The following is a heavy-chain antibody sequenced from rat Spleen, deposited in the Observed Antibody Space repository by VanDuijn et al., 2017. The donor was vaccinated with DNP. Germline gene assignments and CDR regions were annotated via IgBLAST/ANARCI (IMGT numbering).Heavy chain of an antibody. D-gene: IGHD1-4*01. CDR2: INSAGTT. Sequence: EVQLQESGPGLVKPSQSLSLTCSVTGYSITRTYWAWIRKLPGNKLEWMGSINSAGTTKYNPSLKSRISITRDTSKNQLFLQVNSVTTEDTATYHCARWPGYNPPYAMDAWGQGTSVTVSS. CDR3: ARWPGYNPPYAMDA. J-gene: IGHJ4*01. V-gene: IGHV3-3*01. CDR1: GYSITRTY.